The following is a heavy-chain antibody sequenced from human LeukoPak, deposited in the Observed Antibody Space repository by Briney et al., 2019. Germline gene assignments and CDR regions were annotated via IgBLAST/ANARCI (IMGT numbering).Heavy chain of an antibody. CDR1: GGSISNYY. Sequence: RSSETLSLTCIVSGGSISNYYWTWIRQPPGKGLEWIGYIYYTGSTNSNPSLKSRVTISVDTSKNQFSLKLSSVTAADTAVYYCARVYGAGYDFRGAFDIWGQGTMVTVSS. CDR2: IYYTGST. D-gene: IGHD5-12*01. CDR3: ARVYGAGYDFRGAFDI. J-gene: IGHJ3*02. V-gene: IGHV4-59*01.